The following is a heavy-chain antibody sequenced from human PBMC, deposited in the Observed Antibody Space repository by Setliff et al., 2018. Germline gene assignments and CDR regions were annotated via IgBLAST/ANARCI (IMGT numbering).Heavy chain of an antibody. CDR2: INPGGLSS. CDR3: ARAGDAAAGRKGVFGY. Sequence: ASVKVSCKTSGYSFTSHYMHWVRQAPGQGLEWMGIINPGGLSSSSTQKFEGRVTMTRDTSTGTVYMELTSLKSEDTAVYYCARAGDAAAGRKGVFGYWGQGSLVTVSS. J-gene: IGHJ4*02. CDR1: GYSFTSHY. D-gene: IGHD6-13*01. V-gene: IGHV1-46*01.